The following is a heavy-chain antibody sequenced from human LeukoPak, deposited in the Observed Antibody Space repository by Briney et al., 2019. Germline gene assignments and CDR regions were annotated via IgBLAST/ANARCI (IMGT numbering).Heavy chain of an antibody. V-gene: IGHV3-7*04. CDR1: GFTFSDYW. CDR2: IKQDGSEK. CDR3: ARVVLRFLEWSSYAFDI. J-gene: IGHJ3*02. Sequence: GGSLRLSCGVSGFTFSDYWMNWVRQAPGKGLEWVASIKQDGSEKSYVDSVKGRFTISRDNAKNSLYLQMNSLRAEDTAVYYCARVVLRFLEWSSYAFDIWGQGTMVTVSS. D-gene: IGHD3-3*01.